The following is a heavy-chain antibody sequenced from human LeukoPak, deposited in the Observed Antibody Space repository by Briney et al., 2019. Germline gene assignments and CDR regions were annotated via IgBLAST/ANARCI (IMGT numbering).Heavy chain of an antibody. CDR1: GASISSGGYY. CDR2: IYYSGTT. V-gene: IGHV4-31*03. D-gene: IGHD3-10*01. CDR3: ARHYGSGRDGLLSWFDP. J-gene: IGHJ5*02. Sequence: SETLSLACTVSGASISSGGYYWTWIRQHPGKGLEWIGYIYYSGTTYYNPSLASRVTMTVDTSENQFSLELTSVTAADTAVYYCARHYGSGRDGLLSWFDPWGKGTLVTVSS.